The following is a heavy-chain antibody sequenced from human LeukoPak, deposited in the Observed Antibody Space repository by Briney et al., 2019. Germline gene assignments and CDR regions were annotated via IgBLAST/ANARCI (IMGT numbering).Heavy chain of an antibody. CDR3: ARDDFDHYFDY. J-gene: IGHJ4*02. CDR2: IYYSGST. D-gene: IGHD3-9*01. CDR1: GGSISSGGYY. V-gene: IGHV4-30-4*01. Sequence: SETLSLTCTVSGGSISSGGYYWSWIRQPPGKGLEWIGYIYYSGSTYYNPSLKSRVTISVDKSKNQFSLKLSSVTAVDTAVYYCARDDFDHYFDYWGQGTLVTVSS.